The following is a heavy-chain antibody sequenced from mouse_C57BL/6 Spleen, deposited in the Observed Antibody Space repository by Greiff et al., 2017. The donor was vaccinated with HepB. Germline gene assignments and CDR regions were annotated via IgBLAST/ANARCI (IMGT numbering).Heavy chain of an antibody. CDR2: ISSGSSTI. CDR3: ARLNGNYGGFDY. D-gene: IGHD2-1*01. Sequence: DVQLQESGGGLVKPGGSLKLSCAASGFTFSDYGMHWVRQAPEKGLEWVAYISSGSSTIYYADTVKGRFTISRDNAKNTLFLQMTSLRSEDTAMYYCARLNGNYGGFDYWGQGTTLTVSS. CDR1: GFTFSDYG. V-gene: IGHV5-17*01. J-gene: IGHJ2*01.